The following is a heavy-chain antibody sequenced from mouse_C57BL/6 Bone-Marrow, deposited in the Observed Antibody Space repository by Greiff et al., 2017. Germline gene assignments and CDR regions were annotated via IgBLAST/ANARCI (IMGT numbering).Heavy chain of an antibody. CDR1: GYTFTSYG. V-gene: IGHV1-81*01. Sequence: QVQLQQSGAELARPGASVKLSCKASGYTFTSYGISWVKQRTGQGLEWIGEIYPRSGNTYYNEKFKGKATLTADKSSSTAYMELRSLTSEDSAVYFCARFTTVVATTHYYAMDYWGQGTSVTVSS. J-gene: IGHJ4*01. D-gene: IGHD1-1*01. CDR2: IYPRSGNT. CDR3: ARFTTVVATTHYYAMDY.